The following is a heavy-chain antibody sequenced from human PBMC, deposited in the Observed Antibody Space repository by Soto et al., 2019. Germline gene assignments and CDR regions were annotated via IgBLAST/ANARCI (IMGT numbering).Heavy chain of an antibody. CDR2: IFWNGDK. V-gene: IGHV2-5*01. J-gene: IGHJ4*02. CDR3: ARTIIGPATPQIDY. CDR1: GFSLTASGEG. Sequence: QITLKESGPPLVKPTQTLTLTCTFSGFSLTASGEGVAWIRQPPGKALEWLALIFWNGDKFYSSSLRSRLTITKDTSKNQVVLTMTNMDPADAATYYCARTIIGPATPQIDYWGQGTLVNVSS.